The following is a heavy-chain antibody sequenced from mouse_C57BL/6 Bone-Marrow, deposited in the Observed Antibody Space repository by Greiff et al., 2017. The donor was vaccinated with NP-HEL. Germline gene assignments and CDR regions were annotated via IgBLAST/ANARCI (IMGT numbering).Heavy chain of an antibody. J-gene: IGHJ4*01. CDR3: LNYAMDY. Sequence: QVHVKQSGAELVKPGASVKLSCKASGYTFTSYWMHWVKQRPGQGLEWIGMIHPNSGSTNYNEKFKSKATLTVDKSSSTAYMQLSSLTSEDSAVYYCLNYAMDYWGQGTSVTVSS. CDR2: IHPNSGST. V-gene: IGHV1-64*01. CDR1: GYTFTSYW.